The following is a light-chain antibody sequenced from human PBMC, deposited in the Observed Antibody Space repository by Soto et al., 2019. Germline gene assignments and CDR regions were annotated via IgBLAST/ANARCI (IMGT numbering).Light chain of an antibody. CDR3: LQDYDYPWT. V-gene: IGKV1-6*01. J-gene: IGKJ1*01. CDR2: AAS. Sequence: AIQMTQSPSSLSASVGDRVTITCRASQDIRNDLGWYQQKPGRAPKLLISAASRLQSGVPSRFSGSGSGTDFTLTISSLQSEDFATYYCLQDYDYPWTFGQGTKVEIK. CDR1: QDIRND.